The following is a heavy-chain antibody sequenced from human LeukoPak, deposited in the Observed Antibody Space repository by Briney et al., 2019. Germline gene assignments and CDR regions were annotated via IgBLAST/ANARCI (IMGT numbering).Heavy chain of an antibody. CDR1: GGSFNAYY. Sequence: MTSETLSLTCTVYGGSFNAYYWSWIRQPPGKGLEWIGEINHSGNSNYNPSLKSRVTISVDTSKNQFSLKLSSVTAADTAVYYCARGYGVFPLCCGGDCFSLDYWGQGTLVTVSS. CDR2: INHSGNS. CDR3: ARGYGVFPLCCGGDCFSLDY. D-gene: IGHD2-21*02. J-gene: IGHJ4*02. V-gene: IGHV4-34*01.